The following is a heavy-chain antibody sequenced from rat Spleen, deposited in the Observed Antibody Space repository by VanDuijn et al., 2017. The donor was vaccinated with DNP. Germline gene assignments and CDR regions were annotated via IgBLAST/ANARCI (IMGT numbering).Heavy chain of an antibody. CDR3: ARHGLITSRDWFAY. CDR1: GLTFSNYY. CDR2: ISTGGGDT. J-gene: IGHJ3*01. Sequence: EVQLVESGGGLVQPGRSLKLSCAASGLTFSNYYMAWVRQAPTKGLEWVESISTGGGDTYYRDSVKGRFTISRDNVKRTLYLQMDSLRSEETATYYCARHGLITSRDWFAYWGQGTLVTVSS. V-gene: IGHV5S11*01. D-gene: IGHD1-10*01.